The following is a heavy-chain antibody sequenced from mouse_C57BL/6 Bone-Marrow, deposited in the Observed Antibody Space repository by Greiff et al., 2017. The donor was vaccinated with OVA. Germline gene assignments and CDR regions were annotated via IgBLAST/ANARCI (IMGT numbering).Heavy chain of an antibody. CDR3: ARGQLRLPSD. J-gene: IGHJ3*01. CDR1: GYTFTSYW. CDR2: IDPSDSAT. Sequence: QVQLQQPGAELVRPGSSVKLSCTASGYTFTSYWMHWVQQRPIQGLEWIGNIDPSDSATHYTHKFKDKATLTVDKSSSTAYMQLSSLSSEDSAVYYGARGQLRLPSDWGQGTLVTVSA. D-gene: IGHD3-2*02. V-gene: IGHV1-52*01.